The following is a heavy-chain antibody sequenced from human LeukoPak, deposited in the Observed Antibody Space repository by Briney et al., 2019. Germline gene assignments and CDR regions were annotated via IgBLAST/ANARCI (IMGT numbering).Heavy chain of an antibody. J-gene: IGHJ5*02. CDR1: GGSISGYY. D-gene: IGHD5-18*01. CDR3: AKTPAASYSSGFDP. CDR2: FYYSGST. Sequence: SETLSLTCTVSGGSISGYYWSWIRQPPGKGLEWIGYFYYSGSTNYNPTLKSRVTMSLDTSKNQFSLKLSSVTAADTAVYYCAKTPAASYSSGFDPWGQGTLVTVSS. V-gene: IGHV4-59*08.